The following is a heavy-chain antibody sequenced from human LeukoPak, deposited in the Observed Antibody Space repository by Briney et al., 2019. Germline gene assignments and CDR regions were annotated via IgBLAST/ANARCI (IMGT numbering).Heavy chain of an antibody. CDR2: INHSGST. V-gene: IGHV4-34*01. D-gene: IGHD1-7*01. Sequence: PSETLSLTCAVYGGSFSGYYWSWIRQPPGKGLEWIGEINHSGSTNYNPSLKSRVTISVDTSNNQFSLKLSSVTAADTAVYYCARVPRNSLRDNWFDPWGQGTLVTVSS. CDR1: GGSFSGYY. J-gene: IGHJ5*02. CDR3: ARVPRNSLRDNWFDP.